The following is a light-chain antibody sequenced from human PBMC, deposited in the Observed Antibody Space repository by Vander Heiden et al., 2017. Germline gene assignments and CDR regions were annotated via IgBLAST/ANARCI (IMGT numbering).Light chain of an antibody. Sequence: EIVMTQSPATLSVSPGERATLSCRASQSVSSNLAWYQQKPGQAPRLLIYGASTRATGIPARFSGSGSGTEFTLTISSLQSEDFAVYYCQQYNNGRTFGQGTKVELK. CDR3: QQYNNGRT. CDR2: GAS. CDR1: QSVSSN. V-gene: IGKV3-15*01. J-gene: IGKJ1*01.